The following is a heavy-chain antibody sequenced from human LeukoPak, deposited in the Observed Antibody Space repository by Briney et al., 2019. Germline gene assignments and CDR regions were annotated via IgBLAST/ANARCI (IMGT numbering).Heavy chain of an antibody. V-gene: IGHV1-46*01. Sequence: ASVKVSCKASGYTFTSYYMHWVRQAPGQGLEWMGIINPSGGSTSYAQKFQGRVTMTRGTSTSTVYMELSSLRSEDTAVYYCARDPRQTMVEVVFDYWGQGTLVTVSS. CDR1: GYTFTSYY. J-gene: IGHJ4*02. CDR3: ARDPRQTMVEVVFDY. CDR2: INPSGGST. D-gene: IGHD3-10*01.